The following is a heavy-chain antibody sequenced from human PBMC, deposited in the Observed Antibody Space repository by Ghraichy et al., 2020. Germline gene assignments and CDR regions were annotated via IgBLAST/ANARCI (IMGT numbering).Heavy chain of an antibody. D-gene: IGHD2-2*01. J-gene: IGHJ6*02. CDR1: GFTFSSYA. CDR3: AKGLYCSSTSCYYYYGMDV. CDR2: ISGSGGST. V-gene: IGHV3-23*01. Sequence: GSLRLSCAASGFTFSSYAMSWVRQAPGKGLEWVSAISGSGGSTYYADSVKGRFTISRDNSKNTLYLQMNSLRDEDTAVYYCAKGLYCSSTSCYYYYGMDVWGQATTVTVSS.